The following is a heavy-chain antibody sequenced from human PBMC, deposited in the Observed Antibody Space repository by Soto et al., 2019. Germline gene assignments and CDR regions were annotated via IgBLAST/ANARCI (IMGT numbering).Heavy chain of an antibody. CDR3: ARDLTTRNYYYYGMDV. V-gene: IGHV4-31*03. Sequence: QVQLQESGPGLVKPSQTLSLTCTVSGGSISRGGYYWSWIRQYPGKGLEWIGYIYYSGSTYYNPSLKSRVTISVDTSKNQFSLKLSSVTAADTAVYYCARDLTTRNYYYYGMDVWGPGTTVTVSS. CDR2: IYYSGST. CDR1: GGSISRGGYY. J-gene: IGHJ6*02. D-gene: IGHD4-17*01.